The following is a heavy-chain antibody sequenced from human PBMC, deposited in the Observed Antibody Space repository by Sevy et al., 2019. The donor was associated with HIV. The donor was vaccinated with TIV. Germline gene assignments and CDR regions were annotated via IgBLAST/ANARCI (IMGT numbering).Heavy chain of an antibody. CDR2: IQSDGGIQ. D-gene: IGHD3-22*01. V-gene: IGHV3-30*02. Sequence: GGSLRLSCTASGFPFSSYAIHWIRQAPGKGLEWVAYIQSDGGIQSYGDSVKGRFTISRDNSKNTVYLQMNSLRVEDMAVYYCAKNPYDNNAFDIWGQGTMVTVSS. CDR3: AKNPYDNNAFDI. J-gene: IGHJ3*02. CDR1: GFPFSSYA.